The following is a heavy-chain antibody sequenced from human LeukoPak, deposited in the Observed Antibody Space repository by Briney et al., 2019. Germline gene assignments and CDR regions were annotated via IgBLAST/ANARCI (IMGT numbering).Heavy chain of an antibody. D-gene: IGHD6-19*01. V-gene: IGHV1-69*05. CDR1: GGTFSSYA. Sequence: GASVKVSCKASGGTFSSYAISWVRQAPGQGREWMGGIIPIFGTANYAQKFQGRVTITTDESTSTAYMELSSLRSEDTAVYYCARAVMAGPYYYYYYMDVWGKGTTVTVSS. CDR3: ARAVMAGPYYYYYYMDV. CDR2: IIPIFGTA. J-gene: IGHJ6*03.